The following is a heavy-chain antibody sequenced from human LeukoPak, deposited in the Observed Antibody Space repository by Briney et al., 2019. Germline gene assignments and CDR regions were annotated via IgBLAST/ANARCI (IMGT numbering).Heavy chain of an antibody. CDR2: ISGSGTNI. J-gene: IGHJ4*02. CDR1: GFTFSSYI. D-gene: IGHD1-26*01. Sequence: GGSLRLSCAASGFTFSSYIMNWVRPAPGKGLDGVSSISGSGTNIYYADSVTGRFTISRDNAKKSVYLQMNSLRAEDTAVYYCAKDSGATGDGDYWGQGTLVTVSS. V-gene: IGHV3-21*01. CDR3: AKDSGATGDGDY.